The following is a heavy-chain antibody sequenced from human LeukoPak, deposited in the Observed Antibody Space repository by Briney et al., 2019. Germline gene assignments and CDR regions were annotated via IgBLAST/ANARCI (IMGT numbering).Heavy chain of an antibody. CDR2: ISYDGSNK. CDR3: VKDLTGTWSFDY. D-gene: IGHD3-9*01. J-gene: IGHJ4*02. CDR1: GFTFSSYA. Sequence: GGSLRLSCAASGFTFSSYAMHWVRQAPGKGLEWVAVISYDGSNKYYADSAKGRFTISRDNSKNALYLQLTSLRLEDTALYYCVKDLTGTWSFDYWGQGTLVTVSS. V-gene: IGHV3-30*14.